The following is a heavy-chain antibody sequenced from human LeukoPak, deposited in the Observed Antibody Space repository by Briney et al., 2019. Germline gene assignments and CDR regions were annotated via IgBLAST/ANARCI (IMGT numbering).Heavy chain of an antibody. CDR2: ISGSGGNT. V-gene: IGHV3-23*01. CDR1: GFTFSSYA. Sequence: PGGSLRLSCAASGFTFSSYAMSWVRQAPGKGLEWVSAISGSGGNTYYADSVKGRFTISRDNSKNTLYLQMNSLRAEDTAVYYCAKGSNYDILIGYATPYSYYYYMDVWGKGTTVTVSS. CDR3: AKGSNYDILIGYATPYSYYYYMDV. J-gene: IGHJ6*03. D-gene: IGHD3-9*01.